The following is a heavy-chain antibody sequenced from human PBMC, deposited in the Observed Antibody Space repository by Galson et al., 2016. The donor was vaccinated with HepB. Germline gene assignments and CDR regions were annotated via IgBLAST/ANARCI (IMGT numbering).Heavy chain of an antibody. V-gene: IGHV3-7*01. CDR3: ARDSSGTGTTFYVDY. J-gene: IGHJ4*02. Sequence: SLRLSCAASGFSFDRYWLSWVRQAPGKGLEWVANIKYGGSAKDYGESVKGRFTISRDNAKNALSLQMNSLRAEDTAVYYCARDSSGTGTTFYVDYRGQGALVTVSS. CDR1: GFSFDRYW. D-gene: IGHD1-7*01. CDR2: IKYGGSAK.